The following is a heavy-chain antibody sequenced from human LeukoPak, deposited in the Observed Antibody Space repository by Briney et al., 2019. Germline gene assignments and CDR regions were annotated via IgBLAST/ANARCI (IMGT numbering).Heavy chain of an antibody. V-gene: IGHV3-23*01. J-gene: IGHJ4*02. CDR2: IGGSGADT. CDR1: GVTFSGYA. Sequence: QPGGSLRLSCAASGVTFSGYAMSWVRQAPGKGLEWVSSIGGSGADTYYADSVRGRVTITRDNSKSTLYLQMNSLRAEDTAVYYCAKSPFDYWGQGTPLTVSS. CDR3: AKSPFDY.